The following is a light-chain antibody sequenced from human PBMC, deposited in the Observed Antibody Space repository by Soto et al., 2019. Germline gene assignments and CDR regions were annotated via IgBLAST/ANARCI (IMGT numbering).Light chain of an antibody. CDR3: QQYGSSGGIT. V-gene: IGKV3-20*01. CDR1: QSVTSNY. Sequence: EIVLTQSPGTLSLSPGERATLSCRASQSVTSNYLAWYQQTPGQAPRLLIYAASSRATGIPDRFSGSGSGTDFTLTITRLEPEDSAMYYCQQYGSSGGITFGHGTRLEIK. J-gene: IGKJ5*01. CDR2: AAS.